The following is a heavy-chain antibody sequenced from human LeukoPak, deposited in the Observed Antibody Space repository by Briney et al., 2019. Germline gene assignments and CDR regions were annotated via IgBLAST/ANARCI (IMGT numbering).Heavy chain of an antibody. CDR2: INPNSGGT. J-gene: IGHJ6*02. CDR1: GYIFTGYS. V-gene: IGHV1-2*02. D-gene: IGHD3-22*01. CDR3: AAPATYYYDSSTYSTYYYDAMDV. Sequence: ASVKVSCKASGYIFTGYSVHWVRQAPGQGLEWMGWINPNSGGTNYAQTFQGRVTMTRDTSITTAYMELSRLRSGDTAVYYCAAPATYYYDSSTYSTYYYDAMDVWGQGTTVTVSS.